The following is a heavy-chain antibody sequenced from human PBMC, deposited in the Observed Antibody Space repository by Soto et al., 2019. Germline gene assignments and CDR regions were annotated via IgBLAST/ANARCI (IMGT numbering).Heavy chain of an antibody. V-gene: IGHV4-4*07. Sequence: SETLSLTCTVSGGSISSYYWSWIRQPAGKGLEWIGRIYTSGSTNYNPSLKSRVTMSVDTSKNQFSLKLSSVTAADTAVYYCARGYGSGSYYNVFYYYYGMDFWGQGTTVTV. D-gene: IGHD3-10*01. J-gene: IGHJ6*02. CDR2: IYTSGST. CDR3: ARGYGSGSYYNVFYYYYGMDF. CDR1: GGSISSYY.